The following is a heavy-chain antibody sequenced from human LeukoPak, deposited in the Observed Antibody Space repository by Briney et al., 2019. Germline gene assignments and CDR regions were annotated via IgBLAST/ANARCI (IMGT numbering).Heavy chain of an antibody. V-gene: IGHV4-39*07. D-gene: IGHD3-16*01. J-gene: IGHJ4*02. CDR3: ARGGVLKSVDY. Sequence: SETLSLTCTVSGGSISSSSYYWGWIRQPPGKGLEWIGSIYYSGSTYYNPSLKSRVTISVDTSKNQFSLRLSSATAADTAVYYCARGGVLKSVDYWGQGTLVTVSS. CDR2: IYYSGST. CDR1: GGSISSSSYY.